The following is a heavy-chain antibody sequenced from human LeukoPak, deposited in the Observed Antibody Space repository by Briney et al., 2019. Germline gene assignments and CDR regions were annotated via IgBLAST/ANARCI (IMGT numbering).Heavy chain of an antibody. J-gene: IGHJ6*02. V-gene: IGHV3-33*01. CDR3: ARDFIGGPSQDGVSRAYYGMDV. CDR1: GFTFSSYG. D-gene: IGHD3-10*01. Sequence: PGGSLRLSCAASGFTFSSYGMHWVRQAPGKGLEWVAVIWYDGSNKYYADSVKGRFTISRDNSKNTLYLQMNSLRAEDTAVYYCARDFIGGPSQDGVSRAYYGMDVWGQGTTVTVSS. CDR2: IWYDGSNK.